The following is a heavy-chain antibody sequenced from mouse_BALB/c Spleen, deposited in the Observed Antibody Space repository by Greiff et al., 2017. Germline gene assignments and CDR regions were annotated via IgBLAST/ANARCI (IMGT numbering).Heavy chain of an antibody. J-gene: IGHJ4*01. D-gene: IGHD2-1*01. V-gene: IGHV1-63*02. CDR2: IYPGGGYT. CDR1: GYTFTNYW. Sequence: VQLQQSGAELVRPGTSVKISCKASGYTFTNYWLGWVKQRPGHGLEWIGDIYPGGGYTNYNEKFKGKATLTADTSSSTAYMQLSSLTSEDSAVYFCARNGNYERAMDYWGQGTSVTVSS. CDR3: ARNGNYERAMDY.